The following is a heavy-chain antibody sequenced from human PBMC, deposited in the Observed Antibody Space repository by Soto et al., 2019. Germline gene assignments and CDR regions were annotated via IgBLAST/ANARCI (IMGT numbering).Heavy chain of an antibody. CDR2: INPNSGGT. J-gene: IGHJ5*02. D-gene: IGHD6-19*01. CDR3: ARDRRGIAVAGNKNNWFDP. V-gene: IGHV1-2*04. CDR1: GYTFTGYY. Sequence: ASVKVSCKASGYTFTGYYMHWVRQAPGQGLEWMGWINPNSGGTNYAQKFQGWVTMTRDTSISTAYMELSRLRSDDTAVYYCARDRRGIAVAGNKNNWFDPWGQGTLVTVSS.